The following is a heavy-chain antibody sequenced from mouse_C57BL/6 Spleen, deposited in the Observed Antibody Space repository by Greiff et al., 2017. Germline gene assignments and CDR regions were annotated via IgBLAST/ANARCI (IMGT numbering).Heavy chain of an antibody. D-gene: IGHD2-5*01. CDR2: INPNNGGT. CDR3: ARGPSYSKEFAY. V-gene: IGHV1-22*01. CDR1: GYTFTDYN. J-gene: IGHJ3*01. Sequence: VHVKQSGPELVKPGASVKMSCKASGYTFTDYNMHWVKQSHGKSLEWIGYINPNNGGTSYNQKFKGKATLTVNKSSSTAYMELRSLTSEDSAVYYCARGPSYSKEFAYWGQGTLVTVSA.